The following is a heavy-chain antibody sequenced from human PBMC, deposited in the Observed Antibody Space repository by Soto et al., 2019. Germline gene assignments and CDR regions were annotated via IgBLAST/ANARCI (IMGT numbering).Heavy chain of an antibody. CDR3: ANPIYYGGNGEDY. Sequence: QVQLVESGGGVVQPGRSLRLSRAASGFTFSSYGMHWVRQAPGKGLEWVAVISYDGSNKYYADSVKGRFTISRDNFKNTLYLQMNSLRVEDTAVYYCANPIYYGGNGEDYWGQGTLVIVSS. CDR1: GFTFSSYG. CDR2: ISYDGSNK. J-gene: IGHJ4*02. V-gene: IGHV3-30*18. D-gene: IGHD4-17*01.